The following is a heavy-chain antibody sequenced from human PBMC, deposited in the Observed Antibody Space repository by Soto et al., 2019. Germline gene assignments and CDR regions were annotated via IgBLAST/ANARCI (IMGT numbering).Heavy chain of an antibody. V-gene: IGHV3-11*01. CDR3: ARLPFPWGWFEP. D-gene: IGHD3-16*01. CDR1: GIVFSDY. J-gene: IGHJ5*02. CDR2: ISGSGRTI. Sequence: QVQLVESGGGLVKPGGSLRLSCAASGIVFSDYMSWVRQAPGKGLEWLSYISGSGRTIYSADSVKGRFTISRANATNSLYLQMNNVRTEDTAVYYCARLPFPWGWFEPWGQGTLVTVSS.